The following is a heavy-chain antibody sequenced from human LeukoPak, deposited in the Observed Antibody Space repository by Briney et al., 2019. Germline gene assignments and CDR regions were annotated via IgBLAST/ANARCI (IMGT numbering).Heavy chain of an antibody. V-gene: IGHV3-30*18. CDR2: ISYDGSNK. Sequence: PGGSLRLSCAASGFTFSSYGMHWVRQAPGKGLEWVAVISYDGSNKYYADSVKGRFTISRDNSKNTLYLQMNSLRAEDTAVYYCAKGTRSGIAAHYFDYWGQGTLVTVSS. D-gene: IGHD6-13*01. CDR1: GFTFSSYG. J-gene: IGHJ4*02. CDR3: AKGTRSGIAAHYFDY.